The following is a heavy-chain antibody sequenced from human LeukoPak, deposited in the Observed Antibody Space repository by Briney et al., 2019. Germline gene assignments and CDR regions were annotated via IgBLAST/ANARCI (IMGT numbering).Heavy chain of an antibody. Sequence: QPGGSLRLSCAASGFTVSSNYMSWVRQAPGKGLEWVSVIYSGGSTYYADSVKGRFTISRDNSKNTLYLQMNSLRAEDTAVYYCAKGLRFLEWLLFTPFDYWGQGTLVTVSS. D-gene: IGHD3-3*01. J-gene: IGHJ4*02. V-gene: IGHV3-53*01. CDR2: IYSGGST. CDR1: GFTVSSNY. CDR3: AKGLRFLEWLLFTPFDY.